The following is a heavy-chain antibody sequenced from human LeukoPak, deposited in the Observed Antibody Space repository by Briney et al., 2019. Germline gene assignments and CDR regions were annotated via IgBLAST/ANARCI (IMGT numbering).Heavy chain of an antibody. D-gene: IGHD1-1*01. CDR3: ARDHNWNAFDH. V-gene: IGHV1-2*02. CDR2: INPKTGGT. CDR1: GYTFTDYY. Sequence: GASVKVSCKASGYTFTDYYVHWVRQAPGQGLEWMGWINPKTGGTNYAQKFQGRVTMTRDTSVSTASMELSRLTSDDTAIYYCARDHNWNAFDHWGQGIQVTVSS. J-gene: IGHJ4*02.